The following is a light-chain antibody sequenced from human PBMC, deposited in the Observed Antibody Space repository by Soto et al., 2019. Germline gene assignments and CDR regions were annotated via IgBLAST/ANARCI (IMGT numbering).Light chain of an antibody. CDR1: SSDVGGYDY. CDR2: EVS. V-gene: IGLV2-14*01. CDR3: ISYTVSSSTYV. J-gene: IGLJ1*01. Sequence: QSALTQPASVSGSPGQSITISCTGTSSDVGGYDYVSWYQQHPGKAPKLIIFEVSNRPSGASYRFSGSKSGNTASLTISGLQADDEADYYCISYTVSSSTYVFGTGTKVTVL.